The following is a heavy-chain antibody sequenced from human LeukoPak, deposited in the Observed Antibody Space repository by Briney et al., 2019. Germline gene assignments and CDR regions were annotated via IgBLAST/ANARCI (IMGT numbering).Heavy chain of an antibody. CDR3: ARDSAYAFDI. J-gene: IGHJ3*02. Sequence: GGSLRLSCAASGFTFSSYSMNWVRQAPGKGLEWVSYIISTADAIYYADSVKGRFTISRDNAKNSLYLQVNSLRAEDTAVYYCARDSAYAFDIWGQGTMVTVSS. V-gene: IGHV3-48*01. CDR1: GFTFSSYS. CDR2: IISTADAI.